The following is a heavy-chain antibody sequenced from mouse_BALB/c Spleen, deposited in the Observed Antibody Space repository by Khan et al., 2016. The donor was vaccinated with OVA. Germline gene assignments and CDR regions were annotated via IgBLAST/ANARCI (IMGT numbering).Heavy chain of an antibody. CDR3: SRWFAMDY. D-gene: IGHD2-2*01. V-gene: IGHV1-4*02. CDR2: INPSSGYT. J-gene: IGHJ4*01. Sequence: QVRLQQSAAELARPGASVKMSCKASGYTFTSYTMHWVKQRPGQGLEWIGYINPSSGYTEYNQKFKDKTTLTADKSSSTAYMKLSSLTSEDSAVYYCSRWFAMDYWGQGTSVTVSS. CDR1: GYTFTSYT.